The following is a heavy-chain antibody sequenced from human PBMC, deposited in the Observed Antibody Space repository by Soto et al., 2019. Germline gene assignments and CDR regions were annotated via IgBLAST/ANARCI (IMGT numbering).Heavy chain of an antibody. CDR3: AKVMLRFVGFDY. CDR2: ISGSGGST. J-gene: IGHJ4*02. D-gene: IGHD3-16*01. Sequence: GGSLRLSCAASGFTFNSYAMSWVRQAPGKGLEWVSAISGSGGSTYYADSVKGRFTISRDNSKNTLYLQMNSLRAEDTAVYYCAKVMLRFVGFDYWGQGTLVTVSS. CDR1: GFTFNSYA. V-gene: IGHV3-23*01.